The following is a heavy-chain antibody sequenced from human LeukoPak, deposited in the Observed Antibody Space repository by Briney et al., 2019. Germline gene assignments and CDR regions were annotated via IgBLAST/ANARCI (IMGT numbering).Heavy chain of an antibody. Sequence: GGSLRLSCAASGFTVSSNYMSWVRQAPGKGLEWVSVIYYGGNTYYADSVKGRFTLSSDSSKNTLYLQMNSLGAEDTAVYYCARGMSGYSSYDFWGQGILVTVSS. CDR1: GFTVSSNY. V-gene: IGHV3-66*01. D-gene: IGHD5-12*01. J-gene: IGHJ4*02. CDR3: ARGMSGYSSYDF. CDR2: IYYGGNT.